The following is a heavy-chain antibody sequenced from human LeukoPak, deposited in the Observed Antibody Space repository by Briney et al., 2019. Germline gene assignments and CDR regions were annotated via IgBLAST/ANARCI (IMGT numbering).Heavy chain of an antibody. J-gene: IGHJ4*02. CDR3: ARAPVTSCRGAFCYPFDI. Sequence: GGSLRLSCAASGFTFSSYGMHWVRQAPGKGLEWVAVISYDGSNKNYADSVKGRFTISRDNSKNTLYLQMNSLRADDAAVYYCARAPVTSCRGAFCYPFDIWGQGTLVTVSS. CDR2: ISYDGSNK. CDR1: GFTFSSYG. V-gene: IGHV3-30*03. D-gene: IGHD2-15*01.